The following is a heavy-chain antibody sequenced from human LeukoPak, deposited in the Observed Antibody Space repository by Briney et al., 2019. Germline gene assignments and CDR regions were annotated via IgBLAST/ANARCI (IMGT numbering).Heavy chain of an antibody. Sequence: SGPTLVKPTQTLTLTCTFSGLSLSTSGVGVGWIRQPPGKTLEWLAVIYWNDDKHYSPSLKSRLTITKDTSKNQVVLIMANMDPVDTATYYCGHFYDSRGYVGYWGQEALVTASS. D-gene: IGHD3-22*01. CDR3: GHFYDSRGYVGY. CDR2: IYWNDDK. V-gene: IGHV2-5*01. J-gene: IGHJ4*02. CDR1: GLSLSTSGVG.